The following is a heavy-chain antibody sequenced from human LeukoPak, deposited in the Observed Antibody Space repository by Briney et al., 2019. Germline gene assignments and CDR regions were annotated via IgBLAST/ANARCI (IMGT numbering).Heavy chain of an antibody. CDR3: ARATYYDFWSGLDV. CDR2: INHSGST. CDR1: GGSFSGYY. D-gene: IGHD3-3*01. Sequence: SETLSLTCAVYGGSFSGYYWSWIRQPPGKGLEWIGEINHSGSTNYNPSLKSRVTISVDTSKNQFSLKLSSVTAADTAVYYCARATYYDFWSGLDVWGKGTTVTVSS. J-gene: IGHJ6*04. V-gene: IGHV4-34*01.